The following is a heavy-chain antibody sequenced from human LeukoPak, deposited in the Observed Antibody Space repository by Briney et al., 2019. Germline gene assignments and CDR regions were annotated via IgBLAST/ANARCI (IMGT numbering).Heavy chain of an antibody. V-gene: IGHV4-34*01. Sequence: SETLSLTCAVYGGSFSGYYWSWIRQPPGKGLEWIGEINHSGSTNYNPSLKSRVTISVDTSKNQFPLKLSSVTAADTAVYYCARHMVSGWYVPSGYWGQGTLVTVSS. CDR2: INHSGST. J-gene: IGHJ4*02. CDR3: ARHMVSGWYVPSGY. D-gene: IGHD6-19*01. CDR1: GGSFSGYY.